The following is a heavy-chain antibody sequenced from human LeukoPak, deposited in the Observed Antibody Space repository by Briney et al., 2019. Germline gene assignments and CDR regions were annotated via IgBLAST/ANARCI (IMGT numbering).Heavy chain of an antibody. Sequence: VASVKVSCKASGYTFTDYDVKWVRQAPGQGLEWMGWMNPTSGDTGYAQKFQGRVTMTRSMSRNTAYMELSRLRAEDTAVYFCSRVVMKAFYYYYMDVWGKGTTIIISS. J-gene: IGHJ6*03. V-gene: IGHV1-8*01. CDR3: SRVVMKAFYYYYMDV. CDR1: GYTFTDYD. D-gene: IGHD2-21*01. CDR2: MNPTSGDT.